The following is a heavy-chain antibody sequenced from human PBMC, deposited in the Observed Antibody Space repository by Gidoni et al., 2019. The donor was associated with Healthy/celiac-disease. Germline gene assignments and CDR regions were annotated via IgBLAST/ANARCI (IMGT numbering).Heavy chain of an antibody. D-gene: IGHD3-16*01. V-gene: IGHV3-7*01. CDR1: GFTFSSYW. CDR2: IKQDGSEK. J-gene: IGHJ4*02. CDR3: ARDLGFSASLGFDY. Sequence: EVQLVESGGGLDQPGGSLRLSCAASGFTFSSYWMSWVRQAPGKGLEWVANIKQDGSEKYYVDSVKGRFTISRDNAKNSLYLQMNSLRAEDTAVYYCARDLGFSASLGFDYWGQGTLVTVSS.